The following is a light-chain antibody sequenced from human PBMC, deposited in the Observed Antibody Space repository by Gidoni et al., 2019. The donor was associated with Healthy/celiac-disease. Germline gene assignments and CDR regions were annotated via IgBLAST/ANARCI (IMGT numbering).Light chain of an antibody. V-gene: IGKV3-11*01. Sequence: EIVLTKSQATLSLSPGERATLSCRASQSVSSYLAWYQQKPGQAPRLLIYDASNRATGIPARFSGSGSGTDFTLTISSLEPEDFAVYYCQQRSNWPPSITFGQGTRLEIK. CDR1: QSVSSY. CDR2: DAS. J-gene: IGKJ5*01. CDR3: QQRSNWPPSIT.